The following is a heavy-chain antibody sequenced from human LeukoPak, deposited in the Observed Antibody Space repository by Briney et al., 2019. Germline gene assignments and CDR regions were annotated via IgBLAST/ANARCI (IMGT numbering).Heavy chain of an antibody. J-gene: IGHJ6*03. D-gene: IGHD1-26*01. CDR2: IYYSGST. CDR1: GGSISSGDYY. V-gene: IGHV4-30-4*08. Sequence: SQTLSLTCTVSGGSISSGDYYWSWIRQPPGKGLEWIGYIYYSGSTYYNPSLKSRVTISVDTSKNQFSLKLSSVTAADTAVYYCARDGMVGATKYYYYMDVWGKGTTVTVSS. CDR3: ARDGMVGATKYYYYMDV.